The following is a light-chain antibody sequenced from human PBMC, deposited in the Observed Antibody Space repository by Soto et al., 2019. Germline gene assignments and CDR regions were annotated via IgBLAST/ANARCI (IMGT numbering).Light chain of an antibody. Sequence: EIVMTQFPATLSVSPGERATLSCRASQSVGSALSWYQQKPGQAPRLLIYGASSRATGIPDRFSGSGSGTDFTLTISRLEPEDFAVYYCQQYGSLSWTFGQGTKVDI. V-gene: IGKV3-20*01. CDR1: QSVGSA. CDR2: GAS. J-gene: IGKJ1*01. CDR3: QQYGSLSWT.